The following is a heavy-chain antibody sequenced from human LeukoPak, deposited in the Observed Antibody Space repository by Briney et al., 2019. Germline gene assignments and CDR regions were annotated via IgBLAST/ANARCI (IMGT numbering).Heavy chain of an antibody. D-gene: IGHD1-26*01. CDR2: INTETQKP. Sequence: GASVKVSCEASGYSLTSYPVNWVRQAPGQGLEWMGWINTETQKPTYAQGFTGRFVFSLDTSLSTAYLQISNLKAEDTAIYYCARDPSGGGSASDYWGQGTLVTVST. V-gene: IGHV7-4-1*02. CDR1: GYSLTSYP. CDR3: ARDPSGGGSASDY. J-gene: IGHJ4*02.